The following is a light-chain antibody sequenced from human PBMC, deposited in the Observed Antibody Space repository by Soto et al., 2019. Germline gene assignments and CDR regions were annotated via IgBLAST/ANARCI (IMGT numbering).Light chain of an antibody. CDR1: QSVDTY. CDR3: HNRNRWRRA. Sequence: EIVLTQSPATLSLSPGERSTLSCRASQSVDTYLAWYQHRPGQAPTLLISDASNMSTGISARFSGSGCGTDFDLTVSRVERYVFVGYGSHNRNRWRRAFGGGTKVDIK. J-gene: IGKJ4*01. CDR2: DAS. V-gene: IGKV3-11*01.